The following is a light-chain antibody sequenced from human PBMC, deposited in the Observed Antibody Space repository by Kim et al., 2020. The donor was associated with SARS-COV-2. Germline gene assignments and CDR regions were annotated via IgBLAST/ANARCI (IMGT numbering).Light chain of an antibody. Sequence: GQSITISCTGTSSDVGGYNYVSWYQQHPGKAPKLIIYDVRKRPSGVSNRFSGSKSGNTASLTISGLQPEDEADYYCSSYAGSITWVFGGGTQLTVL. J-gene: IGLJ3*02. CDR2: DVR. CDR1: SSDVGGYNY. V-gene: IGLV2-14*03. CDR3: SSYAGSITWV.